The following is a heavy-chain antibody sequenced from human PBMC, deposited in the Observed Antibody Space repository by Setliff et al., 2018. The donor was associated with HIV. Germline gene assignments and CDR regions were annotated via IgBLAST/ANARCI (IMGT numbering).Heavy chain of an antibody. D-gene: IGHD6-6*01. J-gene: IGHJ4*02. Sequence: SETLSLTCTVSGDSVSRSNYYWAWIRQPPGKGLEWIGYIYYSGSTYYNPSLKSRITISVDTSKNQFSLRPSSVTAADTAVYYCARSGSSSPYYFDYWGQGTLVTVSS. CDR2: IYYSGST. CDR3: ARSGSSSPYYFDY. CDR1: GDSVSRSNYY. V-gene: IGHV4-31*03.